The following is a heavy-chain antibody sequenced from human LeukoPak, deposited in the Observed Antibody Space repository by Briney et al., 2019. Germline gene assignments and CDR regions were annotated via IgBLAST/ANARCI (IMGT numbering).Heavy chain of an antibody. V-gene: IGHV5-51*01. Sequence: GESRKISWKGSGYSFTSYWSGWVRQMPEKGLDWMGIIYPGDSETRYSPSFQGQVTISADKSIRTAYLQWRSLKASDTAMYYCARRSSTVTPVVDVWGQGTTVTVSS. CDR3: ARRSSTVTPVVDV. J-gene: IGHJ6*02. CDR1: GYSFTSYW. D-gene: IGHD4-17*01. CDR2: IYPGDSET.